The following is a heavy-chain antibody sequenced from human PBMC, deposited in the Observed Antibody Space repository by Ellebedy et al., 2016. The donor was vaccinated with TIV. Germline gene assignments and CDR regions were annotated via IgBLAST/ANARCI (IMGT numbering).Heavy chain of an antibody. CDR2: ISAYNGNT. Sequence: AASVKVSCKASGYTFTSYGISWVRQAPGQGLEWMGWISAYNGNTNYAQKPQGRVTMTTDTSTSTAYMELRSLRSDDTAVYYCASWCLGAYDSSGYYYRDYYYYGMDVWGQGTTVTVSS. CDR3: ASWCLGAYDSSGYYYRDYYYYGMDV. V-gene: IGHV1-18*01. CDR1: GYTFTSYG. D-gene: IGHD3-22*01. J-gene: IGHJ6*02.